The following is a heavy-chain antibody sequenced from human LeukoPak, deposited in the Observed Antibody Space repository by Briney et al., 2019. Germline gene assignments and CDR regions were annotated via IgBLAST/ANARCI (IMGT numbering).Heavy chain of an antibody. V-gene: IGHV1-2*02. D-gene: IGHD2-2*01. CDR2: INPNSGGT. CDR1: GYTFTSYY. CDR3: AREYCSSTSCYDY. J-gene: IGHJ4*02. Sequence: GASVKVSCKASGYTFTSYYMHWVRQAPGQGLEWMGWINPNSGGTNYAQKFQGRVTMTRDTSISTAYMELSRLRSDDTAVYYCAREYCSSTSCYDYWGQGTLVTVSS.